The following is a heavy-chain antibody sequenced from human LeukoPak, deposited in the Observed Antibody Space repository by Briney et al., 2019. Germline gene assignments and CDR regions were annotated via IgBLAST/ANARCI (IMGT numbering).Heavy chain of an antibody. V-gene: IGHV3-23*01. CDR3: AKDRWYSSGGFLDH. Sequence: GASLRLSCAAPGFTFSNYAMSWVRQAPGKGLEWVSTISGTAASTYYADSVKGRFTISRDNSKNTLFLQVNNLRAEDTALYYCAKDRWYSSGGFLDHWGQGTLVTVSS. J-gene: IGHJ4*02. CDR2: ISGTAAST. CDR1: GFTFSNYA. D-gene: IGHD6-19*01.